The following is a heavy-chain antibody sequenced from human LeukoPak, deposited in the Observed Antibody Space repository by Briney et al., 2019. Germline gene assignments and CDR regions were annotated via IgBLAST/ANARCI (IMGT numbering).Heavy chain of an antibody. CDR2: ISSNGGST. J-gene: IGHJ4*02. Sequence: GGSLRLSCSASGFTCSGYAMHWVRQAPGKGLEHVSAISSNGGSTYFADPVKGRFTISRDNSKNMLYLQMSSLRPEDTAVYYCVKDHGYSSAWYVRGFDYWGQGTLVTVSS. V-gene: IGHV3-64D*09. CDR1: GFTCSGYA. D-gene: IGHD6-19*01. CDR3: VKDHGYSSAWYVRGFDY.